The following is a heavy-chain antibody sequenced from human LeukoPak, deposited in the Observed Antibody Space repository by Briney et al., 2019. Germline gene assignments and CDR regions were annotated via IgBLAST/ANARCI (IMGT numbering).Heavy chain of an antibody. CDR2: INHSGST. D-gene: IGHD3-22*01. V-gene: IGHV4-34*01. J-gene: IGHJ3*02. CDR3: ARGRQWLLRLRLGDAFDI. CDR1: GGSFSGYY. Sequence: SETLSLTCAVYGGSFSGYYWSWIRQPPGKGLEWIGEINHSGSTNYNPSLKSRVTISVDTSKNQFSLKLSSVTAADTAVYYCARGRQWLLRLRLGDAFDIWGQGTMVTVSS.